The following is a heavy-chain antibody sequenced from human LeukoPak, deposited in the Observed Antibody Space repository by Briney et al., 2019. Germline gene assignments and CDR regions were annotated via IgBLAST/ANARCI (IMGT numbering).Heavy chain of an antibody. CDR3: VRGGKFYDDSSAYSEDF. D-gene: IGHD3-22*01. CDR2: IKRDGSEK. CDR1: GFTFSDYW. Sequence: GGSLRLSCVISGFTFSDYWMSWVRQAPGKGLEWVANIKRDGSEKYYVDSVRGRFTISRDNAKNSVYLQMNSLRAEDTAVYYCVRGGKFYDDSSAYSEDFWGRGTLVTVSS. V-gene: IGHV3-7*03. J-gene: IGHJ4*02.